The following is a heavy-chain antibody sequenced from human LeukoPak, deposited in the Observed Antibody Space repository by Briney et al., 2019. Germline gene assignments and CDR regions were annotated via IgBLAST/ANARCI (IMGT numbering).Heavy chain of an antibody. J-gene: IGHJ3*01. CDR1: GFTFSVAA. D-gene: IGHD5-24*01. Sequence: PGGSLRLSCAASGFTFSVAAMTWVRQAPGKGLEWVSLIGASGESTYYADSVKGRFTISRDNSKNTLSLQMNSLGVEDTAMYFCAKDIQLSTCGLGTMVTVSS. CDR2: IGASGEST. V-gene: IGHV3-23*01. CDR3: AKDIQLST.